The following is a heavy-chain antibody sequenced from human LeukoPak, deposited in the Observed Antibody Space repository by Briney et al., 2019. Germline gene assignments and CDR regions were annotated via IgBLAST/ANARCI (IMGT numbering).Heavy chain of an antibody. CDR1: GGSISSSTYY. Sequence: SETLSLTCTVSGGSISSSTYYWGWIRQPPGKGLEWIGNVYYSGNTYYNPSLKSRVTISVDTSKNQFSLKLSSVTAADTAVYYCARQRISSFSDYWGQGTLVTVSP. D-gene: IGHD6-13*01. CDR2: VYYSGNT. CDR3: ARQRISSFSDY. V-gene: IGHV4-39*01. J-gene: IGHJ4*02.